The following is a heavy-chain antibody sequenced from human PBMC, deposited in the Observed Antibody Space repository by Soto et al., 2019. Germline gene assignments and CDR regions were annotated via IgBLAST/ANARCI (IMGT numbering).Heavy chain of an antibody. CDR2: IYPGDSGT. D-gene: IGHD3-3*01. J-gene: IGHJ6*02. CDR1: GYSFVSYW. CDR3: ARHDAPYYDFWSGYYTRNYYYYGMDV. Sequence: GESLKNSCKGSGYSFVSYWIGWVRQMPGKGLEWMGIIYPGDSGTRYSPSFQGQVTISADKSISTAYLQWSSLKASDTAMYYCARHDAPYYDFWSGYYTRNYYYYGMDVWGQGTTVTVSS. V-gene: IGHV5-51*01.